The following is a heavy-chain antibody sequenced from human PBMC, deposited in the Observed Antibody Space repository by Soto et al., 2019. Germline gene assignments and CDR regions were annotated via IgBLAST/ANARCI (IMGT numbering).Heavy chain of an antibody. D-gene: IGHD3-9*01. Sequence: ASVKVSCKASGYTFTSYGISWVRQAPGQGLEWMGWISAYNGNTNYAQKLQGRVTMTTDTSTSTAYMELRSLRSDDTAVYYCARWEARYYDILTGYYSEYFDFWGQGTLVTVSS. CDR2: ISAYNGNT. CDR3: ARWEARYYDILTGYYSEYFDF. V-gene: IGHV1-18*01. J-gene: IGHJ4*02. CDR1: GYTFTSYG.